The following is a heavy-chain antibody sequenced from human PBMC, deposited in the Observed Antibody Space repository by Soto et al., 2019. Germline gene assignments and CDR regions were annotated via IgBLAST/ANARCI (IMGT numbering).Heavy chain of an antibody. J-gene: IGHJ4*02. D-gene: IGHD2-2*02. Sequence: SPCCAAVGCDFKKYAISWLRQAPQEGLQWVSSITSNGDSTYYADSVKGRFTTSRDNSKNTLYLQMNSLRADDTAVFYCAKDSPPYTTSPFYFDSWGQGTLVTVSS. CDR2: ITSNGDST. CDR1: GCDFKKYA. V-gene: IGHV3-23*01. CDR3: AKDSPPYTTSPFYFDS.